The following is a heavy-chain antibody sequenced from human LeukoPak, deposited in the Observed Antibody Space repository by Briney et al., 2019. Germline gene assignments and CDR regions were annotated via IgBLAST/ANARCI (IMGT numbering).Heavy chain of an antibody. Sequence: PGGSLRLSCAASGFTFTNYGMHWVRQAPGKGLEWVAVIWYDGSNQYYADSVKGRFTISRDNSKNTLYLQMNSLRAEDTAVYYCSANFDFWGQETLVTVSS. J-gene: IGHJ4*02. V-gene: IGHV3-33*01. CDR1: GFTFTNYG. D-gene: IGHD6-25*01. CDR3: SANFDF. CDR2: IWYDGSNQ.